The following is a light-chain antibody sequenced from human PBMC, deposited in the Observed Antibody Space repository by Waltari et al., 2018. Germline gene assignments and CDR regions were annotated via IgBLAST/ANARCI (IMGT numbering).Light chain of an antibody. V-gene: IGLV2-14*03. Sequence: QSALTHPASVSGSPGQSITIPCTGSSSDIGTYDWVSWYQQHPGEAPKLMIYDVRQRPSGVSDRFSGSKSGNTASLTVSGLQAEDEADYYCSTYLRSSAPVVFGGGTKLTVL. CDR3: STYLRSSAPVV. CDR1: SSDIGTYDW. J-gene: IGLJ2*01. CDR2: DVR.